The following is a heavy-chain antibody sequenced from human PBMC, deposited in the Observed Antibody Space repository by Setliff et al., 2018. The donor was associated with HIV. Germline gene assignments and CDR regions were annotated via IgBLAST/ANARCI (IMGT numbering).Heavy chain of an antibody. Sequence: SETLSLTCAVYGGSFSGYFWSWVRQSPGKGLEWIGEINHNRKTNYNPSLKSRVTISIDRSKNQFSLKLNSVIAADTAVYYCTRVRDHYDSGTYYRPLYFFDSWGQGALVTVSS. D-gene: IGHD3-10*01. V-gene: IGHV4-34*01. J-gene: IGHJ4*02. CDR1: GGSFSGYF. CDR3: TRVRDHYDSGTYYRPLYFFDS. CDR2: INHNRKT.